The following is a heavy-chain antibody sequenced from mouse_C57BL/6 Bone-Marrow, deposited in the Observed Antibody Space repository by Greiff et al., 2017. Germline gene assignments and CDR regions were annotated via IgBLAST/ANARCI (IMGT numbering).Heavy chain of an antibody. V-gene: IGHV14-2*01. J-gene: IGHJ1*03. CDR1: GFNIKDYY. CDR2: IDPEDGET. CDR3: ARDV. Sequence: VQLQQSGAELVKPGASVKLSCTASGFNIKDYYMHWVKQRTEQGLAWIGRIDPEDGETKYAPQFQGTATLTSDTSSNTAYRQLSSLTSEDTAGYDCARDVWGTGTTVTVSS.